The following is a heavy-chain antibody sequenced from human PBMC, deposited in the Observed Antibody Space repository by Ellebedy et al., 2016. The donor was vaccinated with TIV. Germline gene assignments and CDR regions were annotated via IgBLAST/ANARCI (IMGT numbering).Heavy chain of an antibody. D-gene: IGHD2-21*01. V-gene: IGHV3-23*01. J-gene: IGHJ5*02. CDR1: GFTFSNFV. Sequence: GGSLRLXXAASGFTFSNFVMNWVRQAPGKGLEWVSAISGNGVNTYYADSVRGRFTISRDHSKNTLYLQMNGLRGEDTAVYYCVKHPPEAYCGGDCSLNWFDPWGQGTLVTVSS. CDR2: ISGNGVNT. CDR3: VKHPPEAYCGGDCSLNWFDP.